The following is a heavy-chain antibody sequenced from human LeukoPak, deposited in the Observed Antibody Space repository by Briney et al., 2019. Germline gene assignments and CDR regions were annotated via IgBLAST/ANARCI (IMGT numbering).Heavy chain of an antibody. CDR1: GFTFSTYT. D-gene: IGHD5-18*01. CDR2: ISSSSSYI. CDR3: ARDDWGYSYGHFDY. J-gene: IGHJ4*02. Sequence: GGALRLSCAASGFTFSTYTMSWVRQAPGKGLEGVSSISSSSSYIYYADSVKGRFTISRDNAKNSLYLQMNSLRAEDTAVYYCARDDWGYSYGHFDYWGQGTLVTVSS. V-gene: IGHV3-21*01.